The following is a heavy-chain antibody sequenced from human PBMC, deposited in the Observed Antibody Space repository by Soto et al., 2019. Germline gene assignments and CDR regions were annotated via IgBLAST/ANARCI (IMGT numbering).Heavy chain of an antibody. D-gene: IGHD3-10*01. CDR1: GGSISSYY. V-gene: IGHV4-4*07. J-gene: IGHJ4*02. CDR3: AGNYGSGSYPTYFDY. Sequence: PETLSLTCTVSGGSISSYYWSWIRQPAGKGLEWIGRIYTSGSTNYNPSLKSRVTMSVDTSKNQFSLKLSSVTAADTAVYYCAGNYGSGSYPTYFDYWGQGTLVTVSS. CDR2: IYTSGST.